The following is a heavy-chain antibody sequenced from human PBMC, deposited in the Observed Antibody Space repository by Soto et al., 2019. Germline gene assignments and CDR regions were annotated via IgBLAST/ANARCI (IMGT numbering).Heavy chain of an antibody. CDR1: GFTFSSYW. Sequence: GGSLRLSFAASGFTFSSYWMSWVRQAPGKGLEWVSNINQDGSEKYYVDSVKGRFTISRDNAKNSLYLQMNSLRAEDTAVYYCATALRLGELSSTTSPHXWGQGTLVTVSX. J-gene: IGHJ4*01. CDR3: ATALRLGELSSTTSPHX. V-gene: IGHV3-7*01. D-gene: IGHD3-16*02. CDR2: INQDGSEK.